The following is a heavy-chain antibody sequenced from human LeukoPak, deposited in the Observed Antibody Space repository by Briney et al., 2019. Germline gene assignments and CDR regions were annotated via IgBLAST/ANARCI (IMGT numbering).Heavy chain of an antibody. D-gene: IGHD6-13*01. V-gene: IGHV3-23*01. J-gene: IGHJ4*02. CDR2: ISGSGGST. Sequence: GGSLRLSRAASGFTFSSYAMSWVRQAPGKGLEWVSAISGSGGSTYYADSVKGRFTISRDNSKNTLYLQMNSLRAEDTAVYYCAKDLEIAAARGYFDYWGQGTLVTVSS. CDR1: GFTFSSYA. CDR3: AKDLEIAAARGYFDY.